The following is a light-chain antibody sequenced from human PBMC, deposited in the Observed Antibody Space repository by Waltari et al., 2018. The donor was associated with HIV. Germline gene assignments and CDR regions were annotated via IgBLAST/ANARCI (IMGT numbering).Light chain of an antibody. CDR2: DDS. Sequence: SNELTQPPSVSVSPGQTARITCSGDALAKKFAYWYQQKSGQAPVLVIFDDSKRPSGSAGRCSGSSAGTMATLTISGAQVEDEGDYYCYSTGSSGYPRGVFGTGTKVIVL. CDR1: ALAKKF. J-gene: IGLJ1*01. V-gene: IGLV3-10*01. CDR3: YSTGSSGYPRGV.